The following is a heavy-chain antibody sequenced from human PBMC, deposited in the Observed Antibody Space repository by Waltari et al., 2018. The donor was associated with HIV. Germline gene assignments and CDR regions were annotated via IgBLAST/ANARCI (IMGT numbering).Heavy chain of an antibody. CDR3: ARHRPNNYGSIKYNWFDP. Sequence: LQLQESGPGLVKPSETLSLTCTVSGGSICSSTYYWGWIRQPPGKRLAWIGSIYYSGHASHNGALKSRFTIAVHTSKNQFSLERNAVTAADTAVDYCARHRPNNYGSIKYNWFDPWVQGTLVTVSS. D-gene: IGHD3-22*01. J-gene: IGHJ5*02. CDR2: IYYSGHA. V-gene: IGHV4-39*01. CDR1: GGSICSSTYY.